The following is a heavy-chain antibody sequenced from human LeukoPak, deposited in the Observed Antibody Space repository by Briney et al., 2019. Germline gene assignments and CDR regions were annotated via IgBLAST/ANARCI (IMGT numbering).Heavy chain of an antibody. J-gene: IGHJ4*02. CDR1: GFTFSRYW. D-gene: IGHD6-13*01. CDR2: IKQDGSEK. V-gene: IGHV3-7*02. CDR3: ATSWYSEY. Sequence: PGGSLRLSCVASGFTFSRYWMSWVRQAPGKGLEWVANIKQDGSEKNYVDSVKGRFTISRDNAKNSLYLQMNSLRAEDTAVYYCATSWYSEYWGQETLVTVSS.